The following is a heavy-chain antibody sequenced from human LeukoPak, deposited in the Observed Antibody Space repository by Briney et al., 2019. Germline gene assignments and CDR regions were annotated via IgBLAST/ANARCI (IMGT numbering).Heavy chain of an antibody. V-gene: IGHV2-5*02. CDR3: ARLAYYDNSGSSRPFDI. CDR2: IYWADDK. J-gene: IGHJ3*02. CDR1: GFSLTTRGVG. D-gene: IGHD3-22*01. Sequence: SGPSLVKPTQTLTLTCAFSGFSLTTRGVGVGWIRQPPGKALEWLALIYWADDKRSSPSLKSRLTITKDTSKKQVVLTVTNLDPVDTATYYCARLAYYDNSGSSRPFDIWGQGTRVTVSS.